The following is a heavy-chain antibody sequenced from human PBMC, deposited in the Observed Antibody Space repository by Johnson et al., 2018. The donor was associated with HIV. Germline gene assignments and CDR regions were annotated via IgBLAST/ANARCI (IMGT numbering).Heavy chain of an antibody. J-gene: IGHJ3*01. Sequence: VQLVESGGGVVQPGRSLRLSCAASGFTFSSYAMSWVRQAPGKGLEWVSIVFSGDNTYYADSVKGRFTISRDNSKNTLYLQMNSLRAEDTAVYYCAREGNWNPTYGFDVWGQGTIATVSS. V-gene: IGHV3-66*01. CDR3: AREGNWNPTYGFDV. CDR1: GFTFSSYA. CDR2: VFSGDNT. D-gene: IGHD1-1*01.